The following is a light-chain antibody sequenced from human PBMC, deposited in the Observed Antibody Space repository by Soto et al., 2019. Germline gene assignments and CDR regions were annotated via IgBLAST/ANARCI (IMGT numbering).Light chain of an antibody. CDR2: TVS. J-gene: IGLJ1*01. V-gene: IGLV2-14*01. CDR3: RSFTTDSTYV. Sequence: QSALTQPASVSGSPGQSITISCTGTSSDVGANIFVSWYQQHPGKVPKLMIYTVSSRPSGVSQRFSGSKSGNTASLNISGLQAEDEADYYCRSFTTDSTYVFGTGT. CDR1: SSDVGANIF.